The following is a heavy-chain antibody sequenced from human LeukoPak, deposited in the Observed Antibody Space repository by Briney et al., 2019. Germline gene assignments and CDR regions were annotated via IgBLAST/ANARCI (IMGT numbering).Heavy chain of an antibody. CDR3: ARDRRLLYFGELFHDAFDI. Sequence: GGSLRLSCAVYGFTFRDAAMTWVRQAPGKGLEWVSVIYSDGNTYYADSVKGRFTISRDNSKNTLYLQMNSLRAEDTAVYYCARDRRLLYFGELFHDAFDIWGQGTMVTVSS. J-gene: IGHJ3*02. D-gene: IGHD3-10*01. CDR1: GFTFRDAA. CDR2: IYSDGNT. V-gene: IGHV3-53*01.